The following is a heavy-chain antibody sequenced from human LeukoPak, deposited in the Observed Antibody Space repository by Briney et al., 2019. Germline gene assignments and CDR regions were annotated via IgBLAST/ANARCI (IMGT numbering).Heavy chain of an antibody. V-gene: IGHV3-15*01. CDR1: GFTFSNAW. CDR2: IKSKSDGGTT. Sequence: GGSLRLPCAASGFTFSNAWMSWVRQAPGKGLEWVGRIKSKSDGGTTDYAAPVKGRFTISRDDSKNTLYLQMNSLKTEDTAVYYCTTVYLYDFWSGSSDAFDIWGQGTMVTVSS. J-gene: IGHJ3*02. CDR3: TTVYLYDFWSGSSDAFDI. D-gene: IGHD3-3*01.